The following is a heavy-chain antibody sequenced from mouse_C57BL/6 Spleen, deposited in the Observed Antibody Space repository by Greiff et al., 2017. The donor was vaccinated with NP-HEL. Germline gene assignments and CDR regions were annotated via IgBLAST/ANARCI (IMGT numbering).Heavy chain of an antibody. Sequence: VKLQQSGAELVKPGASVKLSCTASGFTFTSYCMHWVKQSPGQGLEWIGRIDPASGDTKYLEKFQGKATMTEDKPSNTAYMQLSSLTSEDSAGYYCASDGGWFAYWGQGTLVTVSA. D-gene: IGHD1-1*02. CDR2: IDPASGDT. CDR3: ASDGGWFAY. CDR1: GFTFTSYC. V-gene: IGHV1-72*01. J-gene: IGHJ3*01.